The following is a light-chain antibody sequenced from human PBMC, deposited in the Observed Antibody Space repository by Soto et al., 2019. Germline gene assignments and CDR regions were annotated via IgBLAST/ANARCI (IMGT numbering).Light chain of an antibody. CDR1: QSISSY. Sequence: DIHMTQSPSSLSASVGDRVTITCRASQSISSYLNWYQQKPGKAPKLLIYAASSLQSGVPSRFSGSGSWTDFTLTISSLQPEDFATYYCQQSFFAPPTFGRGTKVDIK. CDR3: QQSFFAPPT. J-gene: IGKJ1*01. CDR2: AAS. V-gene: IGKV1-39*01.